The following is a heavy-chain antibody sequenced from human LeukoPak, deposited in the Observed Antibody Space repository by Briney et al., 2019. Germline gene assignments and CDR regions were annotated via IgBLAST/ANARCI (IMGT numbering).Heavy chain of an antibody. CDR3: ARDRSEDLTGGLDY. Sequence: GGSLRLSCTASGFNFSISYMMWVRQAPGKGLEWVSVIYSGGSTYYADSVKGRFTISRDNSKNTLYLQMNSLRAEDTAVYYCARDRSEDLTGGLDYWGQGTLVTVSS. D-gene: IGHD7-27*01. J-gene: IGHJ4*02. CDR2: IYSGGST. V-gene: IGHV3-53*01. CDR1: GFNFSISY.